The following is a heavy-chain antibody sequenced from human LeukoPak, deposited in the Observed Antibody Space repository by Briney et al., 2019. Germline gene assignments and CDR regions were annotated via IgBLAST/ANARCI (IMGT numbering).Heavy chain of an antibody. CDR1: GFNFSSYE. CDR3: ARSGSHDY. D-gene: IGHD1-26*01. CDR2: VGSRGRSI. V-gene: IGHV3-48*03. J-gene: IGHJ4*02. Sequence: GGSLRLSRVGSGFNFSSYEMNWVRQAPGKGLEWVSYVGSRGRSIYYADSVKGRFISSRDNSKNSLYLQMNSLRADDTAVYYCARSGSHDYWGQGTLVTVSS.